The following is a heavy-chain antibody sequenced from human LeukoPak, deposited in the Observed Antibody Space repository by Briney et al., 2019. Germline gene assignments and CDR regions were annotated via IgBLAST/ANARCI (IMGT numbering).Heavy chain of an antibody. Sequence: PGGSLRLSCSASGFTFSSYSMKWLRQAPGKGLEWVSAIGGSGGSTYYADSVKGRFTISRDNSKNTLYLQMNGLRAEDTALYYCARDPGVVAFHYFDYWGQGTLVTVSS. V-gene: IGHV3-23*01. CDR1: GFTFSSYS. CDR2: IGGSGGST. D-gene: IGHD3-3*01. J-gene: IGHJ4*02. CDR3: ARDPGVVAFHYFDY.